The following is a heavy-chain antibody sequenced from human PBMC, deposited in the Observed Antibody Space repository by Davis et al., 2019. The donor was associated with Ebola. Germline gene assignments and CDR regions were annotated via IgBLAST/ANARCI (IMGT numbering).Heavy chain of an antibody. J-gene: IGHJ5*02. D-gene: IGHD2-2*01. Sequence: MPGGSLRLSCAVYGGSFSGYYWSWIRQPPGKGLEWIGEINHSGSTNYNPSLKSRVTISVDTSKNQFSLKLSSVTAADTAVYYCRFCTTTSCHPNWFDPWGQGTLVTVSS. CDR1: GGSFSGYY. CDR3: RFCTTTSCHPNWFDP. V-gene: IGHV4-34*01. CDR2: INHSGST.